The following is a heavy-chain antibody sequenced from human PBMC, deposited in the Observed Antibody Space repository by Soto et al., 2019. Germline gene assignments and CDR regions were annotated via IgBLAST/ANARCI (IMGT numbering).Heavy chain of an antibody. J-gene: IGHJ3*02. CDR3: ARDISPYYYGSGTYGNAFDI. D-gene: IGHD3-10*01. CDR1: GGSISGGGYY. CDR2: IYYSGSI. V-gene: IGHV4-31*03. Sequence: KTSETLSLTCTVSGGSISGGGYYWSWIRQYPGKGLEWIGYIYYSGSIYYNPSLKSRVTISVDTSKNQFSLKLSSVTAADTAVYYCARDISPYYYGSGTYGNAFDIWGQGTMVT.